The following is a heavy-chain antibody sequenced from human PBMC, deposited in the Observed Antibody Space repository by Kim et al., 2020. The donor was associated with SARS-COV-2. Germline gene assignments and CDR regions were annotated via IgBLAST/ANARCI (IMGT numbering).Heavy chain of an antibody. CDR3: ARDRLQGGSGSYYNNYYYGMDV. Sequence: SETLSLTCAVSGGSISSSNWWSWVRQPPGKGLEWIGEIYHSGSTNYNPSLKSRVTISVDKSKNQFSLKLSSVTAADTAVYYCARDRLQGGSGSYYNNYYYGMDVWGQGTTVTVSS. CDR1: GGSISSSNW. CDR2: IYHSGST. J-gene: IGHJ6*02. V-gene: IGHV4-4*02. D-gene: IGHD3-10*01.